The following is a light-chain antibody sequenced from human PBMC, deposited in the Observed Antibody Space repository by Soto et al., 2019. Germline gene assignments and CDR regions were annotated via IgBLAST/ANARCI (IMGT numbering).Light chain of an antibody. CDR1: QSVSSSY. J-gene: IGKJ1*01. CDR2: GAS. Sequence: EIVLTQSPGTLSLSPGERATLSCRASQSVSSSYLAWYQQKPGQAPRLLIYGASSRATGIPDRFSGSGSGTDFTLTISRLEPEDFAGDYCQQYGSSPRPLTFGQGTKVEIK. V-gene: IGKV3-20*01. CDR3: QQYGSSPRPLT.